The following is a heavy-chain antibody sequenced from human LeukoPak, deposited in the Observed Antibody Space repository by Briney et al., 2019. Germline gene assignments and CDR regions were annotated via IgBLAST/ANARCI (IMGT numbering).Heavy chain of an antibody. J-gene: IGHJ5*02. D-gene: IGHD6-6*01. Sequence: SETLSLTCTVSGGSISSHYWSWIRQPPGKGLEWIGYIYYSGSTNYNPSLKSRVTISVDTSKNQFSLKLSSVTAADTAVYYCARAREYITWGQGTLVTVSS. CDR2: IYYSGST. V-gene: IGHV4-59*11. CDR3: ARAREYIT. CDR1: GGSISSHY.